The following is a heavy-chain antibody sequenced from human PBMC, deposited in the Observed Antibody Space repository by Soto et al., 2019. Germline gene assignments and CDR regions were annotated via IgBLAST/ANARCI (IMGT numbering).Heavy chain of an antibody. V-gene: IGHV1-69*13. Sequence: GASVKVSCKTSGGTFGTYGIGWARQAPGQGLEWMGGIVPLTGTPNYAQKFQGRVTITADEASSTVHMRLSSLRSDDTAVYFCARGPGSDSYYYYWGRGTLVTVSS. J-gene: IGHJ4*02. CDR3: ARGPGSDSYYYY. CDR1: GGTFGTYG. D-gene: IGHD4-4*01. CDR2: IVPLTGTP.